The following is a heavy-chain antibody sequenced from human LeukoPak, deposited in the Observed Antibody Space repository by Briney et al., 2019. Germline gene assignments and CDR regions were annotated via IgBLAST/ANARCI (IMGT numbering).Heavy chain of an antibody. J-gene: IGHJ4*02. CDR3: ARDRLTLRFLEWLYLWY. CDR2: INPNSGGT. CDR1: GYTFTGYY. D-gene: IGHD3-3*01. Sequence: GASVKVSCKASGYTFTGYYMHWVRQAPGQGLEWMGWINPNSGGTNYAQKFQGRVTMTRDTSISTAYMELSRLRSDDTAVYYCARDRLTLRFLEWLYLWYWGQGTLVTVSS. V-gene: IGHV1-2*02.